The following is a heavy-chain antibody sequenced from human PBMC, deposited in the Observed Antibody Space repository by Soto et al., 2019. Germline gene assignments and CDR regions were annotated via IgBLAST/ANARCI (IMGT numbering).Heavy chain of an antibody. V-gene: IGHV3-7*03. D-gene: IGHD3-22*01. J-gene: IGHJ6*02. CDR3: ARDRERVTVNGGIALGAMEV. Sequence: GGSLRLSCAASGFTFSYYWMTWVRQAPGKGLEWVANVKPDGSATFYADSLKGRFTISRGNAKNSVSPQMDSLRADDTAVYYCARDRERVTVNGGIALGAMEVWGHGTTVTVSS. CDR2: VKPDGSAT. CDR1: GFTFSYYW.